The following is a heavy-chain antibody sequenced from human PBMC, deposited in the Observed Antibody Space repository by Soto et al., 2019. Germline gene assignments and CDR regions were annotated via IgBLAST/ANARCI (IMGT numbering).Heavy chain of an antibody. CDR1: GFICSSYD. Sequence: GGSLRLSCAVSGFICSSYDMSWVRQAPGKGLEWVSTILVGGSTHYEDSVKGRFTISRDTSKNTVYLQMNSLTAGDTAVYYCAKETATGGGAFEISGQGTMVTVSS. CDR2: ILVGGST. CDR3: AKETATGGGAFEI. D-gene: IGHD2-8*02. J-gene: IGHJ3*02. V-gene: IGHV3-23*01.